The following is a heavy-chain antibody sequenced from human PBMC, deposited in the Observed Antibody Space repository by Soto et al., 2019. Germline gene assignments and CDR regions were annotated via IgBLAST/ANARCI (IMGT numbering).Heavy chain of an antibody. CDR2: IYYSGST. J-gene: IGHJ6*02. D-gene: IGHD5-18*01. CDR1: GGCISSYY. V-gene: IGHV4-59*01. CDR3: ARDGYSYGYYYYYGMDV. Sequence: PSKALSVTCTVAGGCISSYYWSWIRQPPGKGLEWIGYIYYSGSTNYNPSLKSRVTISVDTSKNQFSLKLSSVTAADTSVYYCARDGYSYGYYYYYGMDVWGQGTTVTASS.